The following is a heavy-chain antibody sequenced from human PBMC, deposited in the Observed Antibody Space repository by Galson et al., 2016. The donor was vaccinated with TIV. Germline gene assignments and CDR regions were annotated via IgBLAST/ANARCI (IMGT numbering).Heavy chain of an antibody. CDR3: ARSPPWSPFDS. J-gene: IGHJ4*02. CDR2: IKEDGSDI. D-gene: IGHD3-3*01. V-gene: IGHV3-7*03. Sequence: SLRLSCAASGFTPGPYWMNWVRQAPGKGLEWVAIIKEDGSDIDYVDSVKGRFTISRDDASTSVYLQMNSLRAEDTAVYFCARSPPWSPFDSWGQGALVIVSS. CDR1: GFTPGPYW.